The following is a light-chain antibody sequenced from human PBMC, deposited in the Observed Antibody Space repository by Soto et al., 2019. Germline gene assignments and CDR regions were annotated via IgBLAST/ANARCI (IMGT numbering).Light chain of an antibody. Sequence: IDIKRSPSVRSTSVGSRVTITFRAIQVTSSYLAWFQQKTGKAPKLLIYDASTLESGVPSMFSGSRSGTELTLTISSLQPDDFATYYCEQHNSYSWKFGQGTKV. CDR2: DAS. J-gene: IGKJ1*01. CDR3: EQHNSYSWK. CDR1: QVTSSY. V-gene: IGKV1-9*01.